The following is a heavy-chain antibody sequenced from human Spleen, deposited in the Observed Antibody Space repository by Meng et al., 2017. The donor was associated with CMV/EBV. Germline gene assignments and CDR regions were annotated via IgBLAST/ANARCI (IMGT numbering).Heavy chain of an antibody. J-gene: IGHJ6*02. CDR1: GFTFSSYG. D-gene: IGHD3-3*01. CDR2: IRYDGSNK. CDR3: ARGGTYDFWSGYSDYYYYGMDV. V-gene: IGHV3-30*02. Sequence: GESLKISCAASGFTFSSYGMHWVRQAPGKGLEWVAFIRYDGSNKYYADSVKGRFTISRDNSKNTLYLQMNSLRAEDTAVYYCARGGTYDFWSGYSDYYYYGMDVWGQGTTVTVSS.